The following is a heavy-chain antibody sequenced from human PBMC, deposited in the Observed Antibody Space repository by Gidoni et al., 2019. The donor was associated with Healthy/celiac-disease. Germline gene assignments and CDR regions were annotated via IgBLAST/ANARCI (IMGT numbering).Heavy chain of an antibody. D-gene: IGHD3-22*01. CDR2: ISAYNGNT. J-gene: IGHJ3*02. Sequence: QVQLVQSGAEVKKPGASVKVSCKASGYTFTRYGISWVRQAPGQGLEWMGWISAYNGNTNYAQKLQGRVTMTTDTSTSTAYMELRSLRSDDTAVYYCARNTYYYDSSGWPPDAFDIWGQGTMVTVSS. CDR1: GYTFTRYG. CDR3: ARNTYYYDSSGWPPDAFDI. V-gene: IGHV1-18*01.